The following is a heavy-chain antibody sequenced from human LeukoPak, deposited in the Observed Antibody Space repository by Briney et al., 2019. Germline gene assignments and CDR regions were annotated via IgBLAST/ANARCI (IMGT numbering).Heavy chain of an antibody. CDR3: AKDSVAYCGGDCYSVYFDY. Sequence: PGGSLRLSCAASGFTFDDYTMHWVRQAPGKGLEWVSLISWDGGSTYYADSVKGRFTISRDNSKNSLYLQMNSLRTEDTALYYCAKDSVAYCGGDCYSVYFDYWGQGTLVTVSS. CDR2: ISWDGGST. J-gene: IGHJ4*02. CDR1: GFTFDDYT. D-gene: IGHD2-21*02. V-gene: IGHV3-43*01.